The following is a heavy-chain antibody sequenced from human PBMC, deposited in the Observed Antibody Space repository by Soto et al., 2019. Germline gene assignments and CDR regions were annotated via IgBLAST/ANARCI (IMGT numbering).Heavy chain of an antibody. CDR3: AKDQYNDGSGAIDY. CDR1: GFTFSSYA. J-gene: IGHJ4*02. Sequence: EVQLLESGGGLVQPGGSLRLSCAASGFTFSSYAMSWVRQAPGKGLEWVSYISGNGGSTYYADLVKGRFTISRDNSKNSLYLQMNSLRDEDTAVYYCAKDQYNDGSGAIDYWGQGTLVTVSS. D-gene: IGHD3-22*01. CDR2: ISGNGGST. V-gene: IGHV3-23*01.